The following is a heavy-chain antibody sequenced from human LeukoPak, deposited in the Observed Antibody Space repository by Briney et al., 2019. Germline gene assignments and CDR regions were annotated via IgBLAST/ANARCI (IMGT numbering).Heavy chain of an antibody. Sequence: GASVKVSCKASGYTFTSYDINWVRQATGQGLEWMGWMNPNSGNTGYAQKFQGRVTMTRNTSISTAYMELSSLRSEDTAVYYCARRLLSGWYYNAYYFDYWGQGTLVTVSS. J-gene: IGHJ4*02. CDR1: GYTFTSYD. CDR2: MNPNSGNT. D-gene: IGHD6-19*01. V-gene: IGHV1-8*01. CDR3: ARRLLSGWYYNAYYFDY.